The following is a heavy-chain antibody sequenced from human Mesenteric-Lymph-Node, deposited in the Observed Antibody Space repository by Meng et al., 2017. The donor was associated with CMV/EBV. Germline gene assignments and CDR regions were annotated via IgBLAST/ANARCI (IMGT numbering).Heavy chain of an antibody. CDR1: GASFSDFY. D-gene: IGHD6-13*01. J-gene: IGHJ6*02. CDR2: ITHSGSA. Sequence: SETLSLTCAVYGASFSDFYWTWIRQPPGKGLEWIGEITHSGSANYNPSLWGRVSMSVDTSRNQFSLKLISVTATDSAVYYCARHGEAGAASWGVYYYYAMDVWGQGTTVTV. V-gene: IGHV4-34*01. CDR3: ARHGEAGAASWGVYYYYAMDV.